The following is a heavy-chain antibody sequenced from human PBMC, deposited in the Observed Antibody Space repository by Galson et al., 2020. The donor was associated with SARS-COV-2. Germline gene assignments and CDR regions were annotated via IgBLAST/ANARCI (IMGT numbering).Heavy chain of an antibody. Sequence: ASVKVSCKASAYTFTGYYIHWVRQAPGQGLQWIGWTHPNSCGTNYAQKFQGRVTMTRDTSISTAYMELSRLRSDDTGVYYCARGHYYDSSGYLDAFDIWGQGTMVTVSS. J-gene: IGHJ3*02. D-gene: IGHD3-22*01. V-gene: IGHV1-2*02. CDR2: THPNSCGT. CDR1: AYTFTGYY. CDR3: ARGHYYDSSGYLDAFDI.